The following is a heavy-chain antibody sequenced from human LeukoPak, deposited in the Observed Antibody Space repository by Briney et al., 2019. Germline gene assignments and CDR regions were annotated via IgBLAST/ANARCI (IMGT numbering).Heavy chain of an antibody. V-gene: IGHV3-11*01. CDR3: ARDLAYCGGDCYSGYFDY. D-gene: IGHD2-21*02. J-gene: IGHJ4*02. CDR1: GFTFIYYY. CDR2: IISSGNSI. Sequence: GGSLTLSCAASGFTFIYYYMSCIRQSPWKGFEWVSFIISSGNSIYYADSVKGRFTISRDNANNSLYLQMNSLRAEDTAVCYCARDLAYCGGDCYSGYFDYWGQGTLVTVSS.